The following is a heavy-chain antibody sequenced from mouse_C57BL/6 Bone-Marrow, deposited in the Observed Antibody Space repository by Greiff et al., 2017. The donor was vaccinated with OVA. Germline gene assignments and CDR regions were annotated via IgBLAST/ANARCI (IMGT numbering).Heavy chain of an antibody. Sequence: EAGGGLVQPKGSLKLSCAASGFTFNTYAMHWVRQAPGKGLEWVARIRSKSSNYATYYADSVKVRFTISRDDSQSMLYLQMNNLKTEDTAMYYCVRSFYYGSSYAMDYWGQGTSVTVSS. D-gene: IGHD1-1*01. V-gene: IGHV10-3*01. CDR3: VRSFYYGSSYAMDY. CDR1: GFTFNTYA. CDR2: IRSKSSNYAT. J-gene: IGHJ4*01.